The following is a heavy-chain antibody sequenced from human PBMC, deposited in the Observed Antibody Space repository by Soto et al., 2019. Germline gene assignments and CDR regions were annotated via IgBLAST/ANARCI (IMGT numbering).Heavy chain of an antibody. Sequence: QITLKESGPTLVKPTQTLTLTCTFSGFSLSTSGVGVGWIRQPPGKALEWLALIYWDDDKRYSPSLKSRLTTPKDTPKNRWAITRPNMDPVTTAQNSCAHSPPSSYGGNYYFDYWGQGTLVTVSS. V-gene: IGHV2-5*02. CDR2: IYWDDDK. J-gene: IGHJ4*02. CDR1: GFSLSTSGVG. CDR3: AHSPPSSYGGNYYFDY. D-gene: IGHD6-6*01.